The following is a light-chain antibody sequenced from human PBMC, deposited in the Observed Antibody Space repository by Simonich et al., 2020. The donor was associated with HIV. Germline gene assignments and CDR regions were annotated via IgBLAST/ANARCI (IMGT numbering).Light chain of an antibody. CDR2: KDS. CDR3: YSAADNNRV. Sequence: SYELTQPPSVSVSPGQTARITCSGYALSKQYGYWYYQKPGQAPVLVIYKDSERPTGIPERFSGSSSGTTVTLTISGAQVEDEADYYCYSAADNNRVFGGGTKLTVL. CDR1: ALSKQY. V-gene: IGLV3-27*01. J-gene: IGLJ3*02.